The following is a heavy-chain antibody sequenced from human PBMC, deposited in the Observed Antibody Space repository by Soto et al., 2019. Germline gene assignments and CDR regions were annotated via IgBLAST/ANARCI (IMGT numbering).Heavy chain of an antibody. CDR3: AISQDRGGRTTFIY. D-gene: IGHD3-16*01. CDR2: INWKSDI. CDR1: GFSLDDNA. J-gene: IGHJ4*02. Sequence: TLRISWAVAGFSLDDNAMHWVRQAPEKGLEWVSGINWKSDIGYADSVKGRFTISRDNAENSLYLQMNSLRAEDTALYYCAISQDRGGRTTFIYWGQGTQVTVSS. V-gene: IGHV3-9*01.